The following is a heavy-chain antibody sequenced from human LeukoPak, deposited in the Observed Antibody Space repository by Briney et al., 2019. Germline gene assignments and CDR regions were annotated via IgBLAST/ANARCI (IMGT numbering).Heavy chain of an antibody. CDR1: GFTFSSYG. CDR2: ISYDGSNK. CDR3: AKVPINSSSKSNFDY. V-gene: IGHV3-30*18. J-gene: IGHJ4*02. Sequence: PGGSLRLSCAASGFTFSSYGMHWVRQAPGKGLEWVAVISYDGSNKYYADSVKGRFTISRDNSKNTLYLQMNSLRAEDTAVYYCAKVPINSSSKSNFDYWGQGTLVTVSS. D-gene: IGHD6-6*01.